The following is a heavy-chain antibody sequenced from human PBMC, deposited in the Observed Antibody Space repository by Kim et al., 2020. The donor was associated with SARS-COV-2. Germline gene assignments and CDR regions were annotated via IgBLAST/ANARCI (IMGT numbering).Heavy chain of an antibody. J-gene: IGHJ5*02. D-gene: IGHD6-6*01. V-gene: IGHV1-18*01. Sequence: ASVKVSCKASGYTFTSYGISWVRQAPGQGLEWMGWISAYNGNTNYAQKLQGRVTMTTDTSTSTAYMELRSLRSDDTAVYYCASTSYSSSLSGWFDPWGQGTLVTVSS. CDR3: ASTSYSSSLSGWFDP. CDR2: ISAYNGNT. CDR1: GYTFTSYG.